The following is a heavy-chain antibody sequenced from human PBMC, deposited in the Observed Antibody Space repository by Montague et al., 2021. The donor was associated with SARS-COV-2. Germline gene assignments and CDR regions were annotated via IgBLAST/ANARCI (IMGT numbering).Heavy chain of an antibody. J-gene: IGHJ4*02. Sequence: SETLSLTCTVSDGSISSYYWSWIRQPPGKGLEWIGYIYYSGSTNYNPSLKSRVTISVDTSKNQLSLKLSSVTVADTAVYYCARHALNEYSSAWAFGFDYWGQGTLVTVSS. D-gene: IGHD6-6*01. CDR2: IYYSGST. CDR1: DGSISSYY. V-gene: IGHV4-59*08. CDR3: ARHALNEYSSAWAFGFDY.